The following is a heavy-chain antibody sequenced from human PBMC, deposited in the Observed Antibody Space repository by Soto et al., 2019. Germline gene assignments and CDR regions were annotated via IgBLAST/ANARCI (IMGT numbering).Heavy chain of an antibody. J-gene: IGHJ5*02. Sequence: GGSLRLSCAASGFSFSDYRMHWVRQAPGKGLVWVSHIKNDGITTTYADSVKGRFIIFRDNAKNTLYLQMNSLRAEDTAVYYCARDWSSGRYPKRFNLWGQGTLVTASS. CDR3: ARDWSSGRYPKRFNL. CDR1: GFSFSDYR. D-gene: IGHD1-26*01. V-gene: IGHV3-74*01. CDR2: IKNDGITT.